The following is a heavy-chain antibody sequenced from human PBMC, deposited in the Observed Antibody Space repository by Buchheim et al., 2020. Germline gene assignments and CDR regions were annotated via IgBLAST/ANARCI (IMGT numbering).Heavy chain of an antibody. Sequence: EVQLLESGGGLVQPGGSLRLSCAASGFTFGNYAMNWVRQAPGKGLEWVSAISGSGGSTYYADSVKGRFTISRDNSKNTLYLQMNSLRAEDTAVYYCAKTDGWYCSGGSCFMADYWGQGTL. J-gene: IGHJ4*02. V-gene: IGHV3-23*01. CDR2: ISGSGGST. CDR1: GFTFGNYA. D-gene: IGHD2-15*01. CDR3: AKTDGWYCSGGSCFMADY.